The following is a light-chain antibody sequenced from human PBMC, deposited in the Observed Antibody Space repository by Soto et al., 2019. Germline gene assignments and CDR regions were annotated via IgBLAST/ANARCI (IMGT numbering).Light chain of an antibody. CDR1: KAIGNE. V-gene: IGKV1-6*01. CDR2: AAA. CDR3: LQDHNYPLT. Sequence: ANPPSSLSASLGARVTIPSRAIKAIGNEVGWFQQKPGKAPKLLIYAAATLQSGVPSRFSGSRSGTDFTLTISSLQPEDFATYYCLQDHNYPLTFGGGTKVEIK. J-gene: IGKJ4*01.